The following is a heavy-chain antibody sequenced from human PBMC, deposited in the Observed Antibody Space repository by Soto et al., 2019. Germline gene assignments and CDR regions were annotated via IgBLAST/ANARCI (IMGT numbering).Heavy chain of an antibody. D-gene: IGHD3-22*01. CDR2: MSSDGSNK. Sequence: QVQLVESGGGVVQPGRSLRLSCAASGFTFSSYAMHWVRQAPGKGLEWVAVMSSDGSNKYYADSVKGRFTISRDNSKNTLYLQMNRLRAEDTAVYYCTRDWVYYYDSRGAFDIWGQGTMVTVSS. CDR3: TRDWVYYYDSRGAFDI. J-gene: IGHJ3*02. V-gene: IGHV3-30-3*01. CDR1: GFTFSSYA.